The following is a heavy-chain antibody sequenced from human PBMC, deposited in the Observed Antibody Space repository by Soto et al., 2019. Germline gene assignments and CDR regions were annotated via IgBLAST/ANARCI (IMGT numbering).Heavy chain of an antibody. CDR2: IDYSGST. V-gene: IGHV4-59*08. Sequence: SETLSLTCTVSGGSISSYYWSWIRQPPGKGLEWIGYIDYSGSTNYNPSLKSRVTISVDTSKNQFALKLSSVTAADTAVYYCAISTIFGVVITRYPHWAQRTPVTGSS. CDR3: AISTIFGVVITRYPH. CDR1: GGSISSYY. J-gene: IGHJ1*01. D-gene: IGHD3-3*01.